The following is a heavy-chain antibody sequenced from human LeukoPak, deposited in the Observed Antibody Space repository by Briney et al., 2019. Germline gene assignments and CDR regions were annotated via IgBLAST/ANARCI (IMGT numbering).Heavy chain of an antibody. J-gene: IGHJ4*02. Sequence: ASVKVSCKASGYTFTSYGISWVRQAPGQGLEWMGWINPNSGGTNYAQKFQGRVTMTRDTSISTAYMELSSLRSEDTAVYYCARASGSLVDYWGQGTLVTVSS. CDR3: ARASGSLVDY. D-gene: IGHD1-26*01. CDR2: INPNSGGT. CDR1: GYTFTSYG. V-gene: IGHV1-2*02.